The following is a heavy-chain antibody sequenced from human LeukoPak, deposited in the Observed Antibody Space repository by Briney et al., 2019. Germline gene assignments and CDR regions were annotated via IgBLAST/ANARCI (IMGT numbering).Heavy chain of an antibody. V-gene: IGHV3-74*01. CDR1: GFTFSRYW. CDR2: MNTDGSRI. Sequence: GGSLRLSCAASGFTFSRYWMHWVSQAPGKGLVWVSRMNTDGSRIDYADSVKGRFTISRDNAKNTLYLQMNSLGAEDTAVYSCASDFTGRDDYWGQGTLVTVSS. J-gene: IGHJ4*02. D-gene: IGHD2-8*02. CDR3: ASDFTGRDDY.